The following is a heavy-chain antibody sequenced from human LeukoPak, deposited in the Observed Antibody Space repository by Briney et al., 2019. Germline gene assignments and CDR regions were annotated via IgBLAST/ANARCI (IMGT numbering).Heavy chain of an antibody. CDR2: MNPNSGNT. CDR1: GYTFTSYD. CDR3: ARKTAQQLVFFDC. Sequence: GASVKVSCKASGYTFTSYDINWVRQATGQGLEWMGWMNPNSGNTGYAQKFQGRVTMTRNTSISTAYMELSSLRSEDTAVYYCARKTAQQLVFFDCWGQGTLVTVSS. J-gene: IGHJ4*02. V-gene: IGHV1-8*01. D-gene: IGHD6-13*01.